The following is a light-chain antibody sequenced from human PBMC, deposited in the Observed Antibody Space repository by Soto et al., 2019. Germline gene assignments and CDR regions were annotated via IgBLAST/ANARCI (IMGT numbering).Light chain of an antibody. J-gene: IGKJ3*01. V-gene: IGKV1-39*01. CDR3: QQSYSIPPT. CDR1: QSISSY. CDR2: AAY. Sequence: DIQMTQSPSSLSASVGDRVTITCRASQSISSYLNWYRQKPGKAPELLIYAAYSLQSGVPSRFSGSGSGTDLTLTISSLQPEDFATYYCQQSYSIPPTFGPGTKVAIK.